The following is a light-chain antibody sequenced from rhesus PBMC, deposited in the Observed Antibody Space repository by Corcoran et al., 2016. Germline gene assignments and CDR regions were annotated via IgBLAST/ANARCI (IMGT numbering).Light chain of an antibody. CDR1: QGISSY. V-gene: IGKV1-38*01. CDR3: QQCSSHPPT. J-gene: IGKJ4*01. CDR2: NAS. Sequence: DIQLTQSPSSLSASVGDTVTITCRASQGISSYLAWYQHKSGKAPKVLMTNASILQSGVPSRFSGRGSGTEFTLTHSSLQPEDFASYHCQQCSSHPPTFGVGTKVEIK.